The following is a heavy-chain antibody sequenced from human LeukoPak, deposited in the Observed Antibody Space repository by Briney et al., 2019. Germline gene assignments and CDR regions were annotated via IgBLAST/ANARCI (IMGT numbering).Heavy chain of an antibody. V-gene: IGHV4-34*01. J-gene: IGHJ5*02. CDR3: ARGPEGFWSGYYRAWFDP. CDR2: INHSGST. CDR1: GGSFSGYY. Sequence: SETLSLTCAVYGGSFSGYYWSWIRQPPGKGLEWIGEINHSGSTNYNPSLKSRVTISVDTSKSQFSLKLSSVTAADTAVYYCARGPEGFWSGYYRAWFDPWGQGTLVTVSS. D-gene: IGHD3-3*01.